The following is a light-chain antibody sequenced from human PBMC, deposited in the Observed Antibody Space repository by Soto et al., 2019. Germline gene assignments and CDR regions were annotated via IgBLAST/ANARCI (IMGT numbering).Light chain of an antibody. V-gene: IGKV3-11*01. J-gene: IGKJ2*01. Sequence: EIVLTQSPATPSLSPGERATLSCRASQSVSSYLAWYQQKPRQAPRLLIYDASNRATGIPARFSGSGSGTDFTLTLSSLEPEDFAVYYGQQRRNWPPYTFGQGTKLDIK. CDR2: DAS. CDR3: QQRRNWPPYT. CDR1: QSVSSY.